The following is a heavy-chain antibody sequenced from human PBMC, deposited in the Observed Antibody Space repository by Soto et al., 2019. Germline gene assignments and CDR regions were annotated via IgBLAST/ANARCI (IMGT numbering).Heavy chain of an antibody. J-gene: IGHJ4*02. CDR2: ISYDGSNK. Sequence: QVQLVESGGGVVQPGRSLRLSCAASGFTFSSYAMHWVRQAPGKGLEWVAVISYDGSNKYYADSVKGRFTISRDNSKNTLYLQMNSLRAEDTAVYYGVGCGGDCYSPFDYWGQGTLVPVSS. CDR1: GFTFSSYA. V-gene: IGHV3-30-3*01. D-gene: IGHD2-21*02. CDR3: VGCGGDCYSPFDY.